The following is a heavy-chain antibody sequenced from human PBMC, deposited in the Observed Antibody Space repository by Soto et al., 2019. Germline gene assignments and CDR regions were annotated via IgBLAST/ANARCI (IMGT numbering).Heavy chain of an antibody. CDR3: ARGYCSGGNCYSGMDV. D-gene: IGHD2-15*01. J-gene: IGHJ6*02. Sequence: SVKVFCKASGGTFSTHAIIWVRQAPGHGLEWMGGIIPISGTTYYTQKFQGRVTITADEPTSTAFMELSSLKSEDTAVFYCARGYCSGGNCYSGMDVWGQGTMVTVSS. CDR1: GGTFSTHA. V-gene: IGHV1-69*13. CDR2: IIPISGTT.